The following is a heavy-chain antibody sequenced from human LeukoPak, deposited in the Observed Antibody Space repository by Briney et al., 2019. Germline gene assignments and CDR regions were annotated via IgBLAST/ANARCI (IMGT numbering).Heavy chain of an antibody. Sequence: GASVKVSCKASGYTFSNYGISWVRQAPGQGLEWMAWISAYNGNTKYAQKLQDRVTMTTDTSTSTAYMELRSLRSDDTAVYYCARDYRGIKNYYDSSGYYPFDFWGQGTLVTVSS. CDR3: ARDYRGIKNYYDSSGYYPFDF. J-gene: IGHJ4*02. D-gene: IGHD3-22*01. V-gene: IGHV1-18*01. CDR2: ISAYNGNT. CDR1: GYTFSNYG.